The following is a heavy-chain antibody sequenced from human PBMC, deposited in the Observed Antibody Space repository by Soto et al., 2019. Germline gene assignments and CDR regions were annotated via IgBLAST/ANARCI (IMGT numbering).Heavy chain of an antibody. D-gene: IGHD2-15*01. Sequence: PGGSLRLSCAASGFTFSSYSMNWVRQAPGKGLEWVSSISSSSSYIYYADSVKGRFTISRDNAKNSLYLQMNSLRAEDTAVYYCARGLGYCIVTSCHLPYDHWGQGSLVTVSS. J-gene: IGHJ4*02. V-gene: IGHV3-21*01. CDR1: GFTFSSYS. CDR2: ISSSSSYI. CDR3: ARGLGYCIVTSCHLPYDH.